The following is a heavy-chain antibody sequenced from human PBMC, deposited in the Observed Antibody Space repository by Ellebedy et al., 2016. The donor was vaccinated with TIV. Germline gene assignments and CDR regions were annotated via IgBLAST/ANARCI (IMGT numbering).Heavy chain of an antibody. CDR1: GLNLSDHY. J-gene: IGHJ4*02. D-gene: IGHD1-1*01. Sequence: GESLKISCAASGLNLSDHYMDWVRQAPGKGLEWVGRVRNKANSDTEQYAASVKGRFTILGDDSKNSSYLQMNSLKIEDTAVYYCASTKGYWGQGILVTVSS. CDR2: VRNKANSDTE. CDR3: ASTKGY. V-gene: IGHV3-72*01.